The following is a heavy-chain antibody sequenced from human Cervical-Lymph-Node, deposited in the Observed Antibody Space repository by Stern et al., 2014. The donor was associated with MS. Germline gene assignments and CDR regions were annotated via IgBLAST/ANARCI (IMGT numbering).Heavy chain of an antibody. V-gene: IGHV3-23*04. J-gene: IGHJ5*02. CDR3: AKDLVLRFLEWFA. CDR1: GVTITNYA. D-gene: IGHD3-3*01. Sequence: QLVESGGGLVQPGGSLRLSCAASGVTITNYAMGWVRQAPGKGLEWVSGMSGSGDTYYADSVRGRFTISRDNSKNALYLQMNSLRAEDTAVYYCAKDLVLRFLEWFAWGQGVLVTVSS. CDR2: MSGSGDT.